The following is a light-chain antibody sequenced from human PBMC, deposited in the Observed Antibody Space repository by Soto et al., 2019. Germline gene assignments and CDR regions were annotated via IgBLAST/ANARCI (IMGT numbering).Light chain of an antibody. CDR3: CSYAGSYSYG. CDR1: SSDVGGYNY. V-gene: IGLV2-11*01. J-gene: IGLJ1*01. CDR2: DVS. Sequence: QSVLTEPRSVSASPGLSVTISCNGISSDVGGYNYVSWYQERPGKAPKIMIYDVSQRPSGVPHRFSGSKSGNTVSLTISGLQAEDEADYSCCSYAGSYSYGFGTGTKVTVL.